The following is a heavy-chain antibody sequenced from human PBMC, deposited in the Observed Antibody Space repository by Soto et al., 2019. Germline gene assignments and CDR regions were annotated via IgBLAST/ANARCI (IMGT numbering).Heavy chain of an antibody. CDR3: ARDRILWFGELSPLDY. D-gene: IGHD3-10*01. V-gene: IGHV1-3*01. J-gene: IGHJ4*02. CDR2: INAGNGNT. Sequence: GASVKVSCKASGYTFTSYAMHWVRQAPGQRLEWMGWINAGNGNTKYSQKFQGRVTITRDTSASTAYMELSSLRSEDTAVYYCARDRILWFGELSPLDYWGQGTPVTVSS. CDR1: GYTFTSYA.